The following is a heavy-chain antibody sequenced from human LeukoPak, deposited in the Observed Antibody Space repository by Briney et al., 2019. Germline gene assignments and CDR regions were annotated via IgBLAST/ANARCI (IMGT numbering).Heavy chain of an antibody. Sequence: GGSLRLSCAASGFTFDDYTMHWVRQAPGKGLEWVSLISWDGGSTYYADSVKGRFTISRDNSKNSLYLQMNSLRTEDTALYYGAKAQGPYDFWSGYYNYWGQGTLVTVS. D-gene: IGHD3-3*01. CDR2: ISWDGGST. CDR3: AKAQGPYDFWSGYYNY. V-gene: IGHV3-43*01. J-gene: IGHJ4*02. CDR1: GFTFDDYT.